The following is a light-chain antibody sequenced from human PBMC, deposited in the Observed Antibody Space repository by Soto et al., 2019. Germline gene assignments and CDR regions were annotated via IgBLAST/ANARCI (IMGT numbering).Light chain of an antibody. Sequence: ETVMTQSPTTLSVTPGERITLSCRASESVNSNLDWYQQKPGQSPRLLIYGAATRATDLPARFSGSGSGTEFTLTISSLQSEDFAVYYCQQYDSWPLTFGGGTKVEIK. V-gene: IGKV3-15*01. J-gene: IGKJ4*01. CDR2: GAA. CDR3: QQYDSWPLT. CDR1: ESVNSN.